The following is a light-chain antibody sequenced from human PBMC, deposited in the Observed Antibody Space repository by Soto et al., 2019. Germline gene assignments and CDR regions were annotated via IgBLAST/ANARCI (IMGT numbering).Light chain of an antibody. J-gene: IGKJ2*01. CDR1: QSISSSY. CDR2: AAS. CDR3: PQYGSSSYT. V-gene: IGKV3-20*01. Sequence: EIVLTQSPGTLSLSPGERATLSCRASQSISSSYLAWYQQKPGQAPRLLIYAASSRATGIPDRFSGSGSGTDSTLTVSRLEPENFPVYHPPQYGSSSYTFGQGTQLEIK.